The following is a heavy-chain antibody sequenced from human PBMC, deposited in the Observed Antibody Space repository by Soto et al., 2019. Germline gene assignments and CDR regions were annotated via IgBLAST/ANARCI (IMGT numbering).Heavy chain of an antibody. V-gene: IGHV1-69*08. CDR1: GGTFSSYT. D-gene: IGHD4-17*01. CDR3: ARDRGDYGDFN. CDR2: IIPLLGIA. Sequence: QVQLVQSGAEVKKPGSSVKVSCKASGGTFSSYTISWVLQAPGQGIEWMGRIIPLLGIANYAQKFQGRVTITADKSTSTAYMELSSLRSEDTAVYYCARDRGDYGDFNWGQGTLVTVSS. J-gene: IGHJ4*02.